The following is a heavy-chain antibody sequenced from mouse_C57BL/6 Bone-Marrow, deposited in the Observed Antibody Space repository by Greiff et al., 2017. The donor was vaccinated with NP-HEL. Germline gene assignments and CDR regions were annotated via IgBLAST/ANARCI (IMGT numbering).Heavy chain of an antibody. CDR1: GYTFTSYW. V-gene: IGHV1-55*01. Sequence: VQLQQPGAELVKPGASVKMSCKASGYTFTSYWITWVKQRPGQGLEWIGDIYPGSGSTNYNEKFKSKATLTVDTSSSTAYMQLSSLTSEDSAVYYCARQPLYYGNLRWYFDVWGTGTTVTVSS. D-gene: IGHD2-1*01. CDR3: ARQPLYYGNLRWYFDV. J-gene: IGHJ1*03. CDR2: IYPGSGST.